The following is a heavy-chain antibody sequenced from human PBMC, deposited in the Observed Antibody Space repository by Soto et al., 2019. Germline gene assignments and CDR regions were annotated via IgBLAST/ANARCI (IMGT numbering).Heavy chain of an antibody. J-gene: IGHJ3*02. V-gene: IGHV4-34*01. Sequence: SETLSLTCAVYGGSFSGYYWSWIRQPPGKGLEWIGEINHSGSTNYNPSLKSRVTISVDTSKNQFSLKLSSVTAADTAVYYCARAGYGSEAAFDIWGQGTMVT. D-gene: IGHD3-10*01. CDR1: GGSFSGYY. CDR3: ARAGYGSEAAFDI. CDR2: INHSGST.